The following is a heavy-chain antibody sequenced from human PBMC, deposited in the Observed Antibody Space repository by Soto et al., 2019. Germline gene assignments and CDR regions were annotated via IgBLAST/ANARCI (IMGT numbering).Heavy chain of an antibody. CDR2: ISSSSSYI. D-gene: IGHD2-15*01. Sequence: SLRLSCAASGFTFSSYSMNWVRQAPGKGLEWVSSISSSSSYIYYADSVKGRFTISRDNAKNSLYLQMNSLRAEDTAVYYCARGSLELVGVVAATHDAFDIWGQGTMVTVSS. J-gene: IGHJ3*02. V-gene: IGHV3-21*01. CDR1: GFTFSSYS. CDR3: ARGSLELVGVVAATHDAFDI.